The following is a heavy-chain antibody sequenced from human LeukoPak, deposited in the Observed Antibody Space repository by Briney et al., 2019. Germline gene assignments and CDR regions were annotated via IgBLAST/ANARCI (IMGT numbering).Heavy chain of an antibody. CDR3: VKDRTGTYTLDY. D-gene: IGHD3-10*01. J-gene: IGHJ4*02. CDR2: ISDDGSRQ. Sequence: PGGSLRLSCAASGFSFSDHYMSWIRQAPGKGLEWVAFISDDGSRQHYADSVKGRFTISRDNSKNTLNLQMNSLRAEDTAVYYCVKDRTGTYTLDYWGQGTLVTVSS. CDR1: GFSFSDHY. V-gene: IGHV3-30*18.